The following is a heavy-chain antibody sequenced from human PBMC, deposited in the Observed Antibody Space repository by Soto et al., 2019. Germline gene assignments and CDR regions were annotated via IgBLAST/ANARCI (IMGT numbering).Heavy chain of an antibody. D-gene: IGHD3-10*01. CDR3: ARVGDGSGSYYRGYYYYYMDV. CDR2: ISAYNGNT. V-gene: IGHV1-18*01. Sequence: ASVKVSCKASGYTFTSYCISWVRQAPGQGLEWMGWISAYNGNTNYAQKLQGRVTMTTDTSTSTAYMELRSLRSDDTAVYYCARVGDGSGSYYRGYYYYYMDVWGKGTTVTVS. CDR1: GYTFTSYC. J-gene: IGHJ6*03.